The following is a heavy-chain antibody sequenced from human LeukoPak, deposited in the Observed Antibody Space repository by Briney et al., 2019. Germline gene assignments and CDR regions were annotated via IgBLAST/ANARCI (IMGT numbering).Heavy chain of an antibody. CDR2: TYYRSKWYN. Sequence: SQTLTLTCAISGDSVSSNSAAWNWIRQSPSRGLEWLGRTYYRSKWYNDYAVSVKSRITINPDTSKDQFSLQLNSVTPEDTAVYYCARAKAGGNPGSYYYYMDVWGKGTTVTASS. D-gene: IGHD4-23*01. J-gene: IGHJ6*03. V-gene: IGHV6-1*01. CDR3: ARAKAGGNPGSYYYYMDV. CDR1: GDSVSSNSAA.